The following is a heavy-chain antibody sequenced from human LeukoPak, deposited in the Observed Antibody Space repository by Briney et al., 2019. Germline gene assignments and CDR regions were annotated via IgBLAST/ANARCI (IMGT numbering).Heavy chain of an antibody. CDR3: ARIYGGTFDY. Sequence: GGSLRLSCAASGFTFSSYSMNWVRQAPGKGLEWVSYISSSSSTIYYADSVKGRFTISRDNAKNSLYLQMNSLRAEDTAVYYCARIYGGTFDYWGQGTLVTVPS. CDR1: GFTFSSYS. V-gene: IGHV3-48*01. CDR2: ISSSSSTI. J-gene: IGHJ4*02. D-gene: IGHD4-23*01.